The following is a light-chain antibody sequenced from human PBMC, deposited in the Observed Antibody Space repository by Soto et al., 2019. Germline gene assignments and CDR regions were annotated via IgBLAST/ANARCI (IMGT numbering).Light chain of an antibody. Sequence: EIVLTQSPGTLSLSPGERATLSCRASQNVLNNYLSWYQQKLGQAPRLLIYRASNRATGIPDRFSGSGSGTDFTLAISRLEPEDFAVYFCQQFCTSPFTFGPGTKVEIK. J-gene: IGKJ3*01. CDR1: QNVLNNY. CDR2: RAS. V-gene: IGKV3-20*01. CDR3: QQFCTSPFT.